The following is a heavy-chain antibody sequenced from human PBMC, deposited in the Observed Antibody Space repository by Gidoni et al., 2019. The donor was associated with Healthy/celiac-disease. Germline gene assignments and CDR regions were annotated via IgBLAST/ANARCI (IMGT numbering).Heavy chain of an antibody. D-gene: IGHD2-15*01. V-gene: IGHV4-39*01. CDR3: ARQVQGYCSGGSCYSRIFDY. Sequence: LQLQASGPGLVKPSETLSLTCTVSGCSISSSSYYWGWIRQPPGKGLEWIGSIYYSGSTYYNPSLKSRVTISVDTSKNQFSLKLSSVTAADTAVYYCARQVQGYCSGGSCYSRIFDYWGQGTLVTVSS. CDR2: IYYSGST. CDR1: GCSISSSSYY. J-gene: IGHJ4*02.